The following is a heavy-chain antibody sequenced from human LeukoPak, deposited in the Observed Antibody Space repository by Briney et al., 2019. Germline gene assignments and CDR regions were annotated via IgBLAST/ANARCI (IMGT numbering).Heavy chain of an antibody. J-gene: IGHJ4*02. Sequence: GGSLRLSCAASGFTFSSYGMHWVRQAPGKGLEWVAVIWYDGSNKYYADSVKGRFTISRDNSKNTLYLQMNSLRAEDTAVYYCARDSLPICGGDCYHGYWGQGTLVTVSS. CDR3: ARDSLPICGGDCYHGY. CDR1: GFTFSSYG. V-gene: IGHV3-33*01. D-gene: IGHD2-21*02. CDR2: IWYDGSNK.